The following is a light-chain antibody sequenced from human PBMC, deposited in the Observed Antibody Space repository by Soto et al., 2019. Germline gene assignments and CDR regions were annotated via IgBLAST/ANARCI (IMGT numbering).Light chain of an antibody. CDR1: TSDFGTKKF. CDR3: CLYTSFFSF. J-gene: IGLJ2*01. V-gene: IGLV2-23*01. CDR2: GGT. Sequence: QSALTQPASVSGSPGQSITISCIETTSDFGTKKFFSWYQQQPGKAPKLIIYGGTKRPSGVSSRFSGSKSGNTASLTVSGLQSDDEADYFCCLYTSFFSFFGGGTKVTVL.